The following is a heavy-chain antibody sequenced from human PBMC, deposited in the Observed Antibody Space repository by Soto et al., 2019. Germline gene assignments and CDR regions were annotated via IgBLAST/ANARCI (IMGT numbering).Heavy chain of an antibody. Sequence: QVQLVESGGGVVQPGRSLRLSCVASQFSFNNYGMYWVRQAPGKGLEWVASIWYDGSNEHYADSVKGRFTISRDNSKNTLNLQMNSLRAEDTAVYYCARDYLQWQYYSYAMDVWGQGTTVIVSS. J-gene: IGHJ6*02. V-gene: IGHV3-33*01. CDR1: QFSFNNYG. CDR2: IWYDGSNE. CDR3: ARDYLQWQYYSYAMDV. D-gene: IGHD3-16*01.